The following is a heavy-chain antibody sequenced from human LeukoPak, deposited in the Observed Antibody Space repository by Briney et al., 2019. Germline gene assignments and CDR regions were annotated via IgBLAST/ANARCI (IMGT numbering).Heavy chain of an antibody. V-gene: IGHV3-30*12. CDR3: VRSRGVAHSFDF. Sequence: GGPLRLSCAASGFPFTTYGMHWLRQTPGKGLEWVAVVFYDGTQRYYADSVKGRCTISRDNSKNTLDLQMNSLRVEDTATYYCVRSRGVAHSFDFWGQGALVTVSS. CDR1: GFPFTTYG. J-gene: IGHJ4*02. D-gene: IGHD5-24*01. CDR2: VFYDGTQR.